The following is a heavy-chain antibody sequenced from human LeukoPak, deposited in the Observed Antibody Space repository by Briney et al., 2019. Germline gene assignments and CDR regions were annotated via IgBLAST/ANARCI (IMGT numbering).Heavy chain of an antibody. CDR3: ARDRLRWGLGPDAFDI. V-gene: IGHV4-4*07. J-gene: IGHJ3*02. CDR2: IYTSGST. Sequence: SETLSLTCTISGGSISSYYWSWIRQPAGKGLEWIGRIYTSGSTNYNPSLKSRVTMSVDTSKNQFSLKLSSVTAADTAVYYCARDRLRWGLGPDAFDIWGQGTMVTVSS. D-gene: IGHD4-23*01. CDR1: GGSISSYY.